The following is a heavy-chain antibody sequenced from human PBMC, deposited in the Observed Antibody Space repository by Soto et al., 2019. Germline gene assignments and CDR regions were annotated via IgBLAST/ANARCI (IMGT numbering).Heavy chain of an antibody. D-gene: IGHD6-19*01. CDR3: ARDSTLSSGWSQIDY. J-gene: IGHJ4*02. V-gene: IGHV4-59*01. CDR1: GGSISSYY. Sequence: PSETLSLTCTVSGGSISSYYWSWIRQPPGKGLEWIGYIYYSGSTNYNPSLKSRVTISVDTSKNQFSLKLSSVTAADTAVYYCARDSTLSSGWSQIDYWGQGTLVTVSS. CDR2: IYYSGST.